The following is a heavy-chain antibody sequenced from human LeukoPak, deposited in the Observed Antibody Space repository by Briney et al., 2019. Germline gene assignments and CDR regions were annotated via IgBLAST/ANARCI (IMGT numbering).Heavy chain of an antibody. J-gene: IGHJ4*02. D-gene: IGHD1-14*01. CDR3: SKRSGAGGDFGSFEY. CDR1: GFTFSSYA. Sequence: GGSLRLSCAASGFTFSSYAMSWDRQAPGKGLEWVSSIGVSGGNTYYADSVKGRFTVSRDNSKNTLFLQMNTLRAEDTAIYYCSKRSGAGGDFGSFEYWGQGTLVTVSS. V-gene: IGHV3-23*01. CDR2: IGVSGGNT.